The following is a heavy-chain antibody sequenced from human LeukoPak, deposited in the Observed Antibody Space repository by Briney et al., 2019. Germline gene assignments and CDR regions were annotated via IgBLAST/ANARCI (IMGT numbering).Heavy chain of an antibody. CDR2: IYPGDSDT. CDR1: GSPFTSYW. V-gene: IGHV5-51*01. CDR3: TRLRDGYNSEPFDI. Sequence: GESLEISCQGSGSPFTSYWIGWVRQLPGKGLEWMGIIYPGDSDTSYSPSFQGQVTFSADKPISTSYLQWSTLQASATAMYYCTRLRDGYNSEPFDIWGQGTMVTVSS. D-gene: IGHD5-24*01. J-gene: IGHJ3*02.